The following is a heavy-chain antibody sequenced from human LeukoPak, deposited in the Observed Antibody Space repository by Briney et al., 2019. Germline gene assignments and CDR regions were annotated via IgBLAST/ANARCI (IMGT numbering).Heavy chain of an antibody. CDR3: ARAMGITLDY. V-gene: IGHV4-31*03. Sequence: SQTLSLTCTVSGDSISNGGYYWSWIRQHPWKGLEWIGYIYYNGNTYYNPSLKSRVTISLDTSKNQFSLKLSSVTAADTAMFYCARAMGITLDYWGQGTLVTVSS. J-gene: IGHJ4*02. CDR1: GDSISNGGYY. CDR2: IYYNGNT. D-gene: IGHD3-16*01.